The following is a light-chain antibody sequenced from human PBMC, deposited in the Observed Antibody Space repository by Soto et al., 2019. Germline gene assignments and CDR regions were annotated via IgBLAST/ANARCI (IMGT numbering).Light chain of an antibody. CDR3: LQDHDDSWT. Sequence: DIQMTQSPSSLSASVGDRVSITCRASQRISTYLNWYQQKPGKAPKLLIYTASKLLSGVPSRFSASGSGTDFTLIISSLQPEDFATYYCLQDHDDSWTFGQGTKVDIK. CDR2: TAS. J-gene: IGKJ1*01. V-gene: IGKV1-39*01. CDR1: QRISTY.